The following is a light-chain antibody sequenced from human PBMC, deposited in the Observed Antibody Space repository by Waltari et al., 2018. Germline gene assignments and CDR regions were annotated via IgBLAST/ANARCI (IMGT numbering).Light chain of an antibody. J-gene: IGKJ2*01. CDR2: WAF. CDR3: QQYYSTMYT. CDR1: QNLLYSSDNKNY. V-gene: IGKV4-1*01. Sequence: DNVMTQSPDSLGVSLGERATINCKSSQNLLYSSDNKNYLAWYQQKPGQPPKLLISWAFTRESGVPDRFSGSGSGTDFTLTISSLQAEDVAVYYCQQYYSTMYTFGQGTKLEIK.